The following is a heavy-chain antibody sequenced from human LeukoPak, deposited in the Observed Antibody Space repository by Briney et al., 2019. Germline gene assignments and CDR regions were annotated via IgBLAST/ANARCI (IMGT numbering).Heavy chain of an antibody. CDR1: GFTFSDYY. Sequence: GGSLRLSCAASGFTFSDYYMTWIRQAPGKGLEWVSYISGSSEYIHYADSVKGRFTISRDTAKNSLYLQMNSLRAEDTAVYYCASVSVITAAGTYDYWGQGTLVTVSS. CDR3: ASVSVITAAGTYDY. V-gene: IGHV3-11*03. CDR2: ISGSSEYI. J-gene: IGHJ4*02. D-gene: IGHD6-13*01.